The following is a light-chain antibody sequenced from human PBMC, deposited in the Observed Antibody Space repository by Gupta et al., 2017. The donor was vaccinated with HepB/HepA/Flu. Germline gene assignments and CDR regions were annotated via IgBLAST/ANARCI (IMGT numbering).Light chain of an antibody. CDR1: SSNIGGNS. Sequence: QSVLTQPPSASGTPGQRVTISCSGSSSNIGGNSLNWYQQLPGTAPKLVIYSNNQRTAGVPDRFSGSKSGTSASLAISGLQSEEEADYYCATWDDSLSGQVFGGGTRLTVL. J-gene: IGLJ2*01. V-gene: IGLV1-44*01. CDR3: ATWDDSLSGQV. CDR2: SNN.